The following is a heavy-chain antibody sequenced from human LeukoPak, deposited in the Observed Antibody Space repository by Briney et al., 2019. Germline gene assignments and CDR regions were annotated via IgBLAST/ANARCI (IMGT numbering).Heavy chain of an antibody. CDR2: IYYSGST. Sequence: SETLSLTCTVSGVSISSYYWSWIRQPPGKGLEWIGYIYYSGSTNYNPSLKSRVTISVDTSKNQFSLKLSSVTAADTAVYYCARRKGRSYSSGWYFDYWGQGTLVTVSS. CDR3: ARRKGRSYSSGWYFDY. J-gene: IGHJ4*02. V-gene: IGHV4-59*01. D-gene: IGHD6-19*01. CDR1: GVSISSYY.